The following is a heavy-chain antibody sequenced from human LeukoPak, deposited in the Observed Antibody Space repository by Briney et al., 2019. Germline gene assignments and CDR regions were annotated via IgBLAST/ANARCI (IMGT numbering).Heavy chain of an antibody. J-gene: IGHJ6*03. CDR1: GFTFSSYW. CDR3: ARYKTRGVTVMDV. CDR2: IKQDGSEK. Sequence: GGSLRLSCAASGFTFSSYWMSWVRQAPGKGLEWVANIKQDGSEKYYVDSVKGRFTISRDNAKNSLYLQMNSLRAEDTAVYYCARYKTRGVTVMDVRGKGTTVTVSS. D-gene: IGHD5-18*01. V-gene: IGHV3-7*01.